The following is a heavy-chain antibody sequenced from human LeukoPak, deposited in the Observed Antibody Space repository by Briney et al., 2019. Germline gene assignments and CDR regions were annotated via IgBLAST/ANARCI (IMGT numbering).Heavy chain of an antibody. V-gene: IGHV3-15*01. CDR2: IKSKTDGGTT. CDR1: GFTFSNAW. J-gene: IGHJ6*04. CDR3: TTDGYYGSGGYYGMDV. Sequence: GGSLRLSCAASGFTFSNAWMSWVRQAPGKGLEWVGRIKSKTDGGTTDYAAPVKGRFTISRDDSKNTLYLQINSLKTEDTAVYYCTTDGYYGSGGYYGMDVWGKGTTVTVSS. D-gene: IGHD3-10*01.